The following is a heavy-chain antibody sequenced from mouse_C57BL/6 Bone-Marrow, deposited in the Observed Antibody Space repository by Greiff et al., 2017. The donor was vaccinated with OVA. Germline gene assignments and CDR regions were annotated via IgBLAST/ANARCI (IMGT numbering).Heavy chain of an antibody. D-gene: IGHD2-3*01. CDR1: GFTFSSYA. Sequence: EVKLLESGEGLVKPGGSLKLSCAASGFTFSSYAMSWVRQTPEKRLEWVAYISSGGDYIYYADTVKGRFTISRDNAMNTLYLQMCSLKSEDTAMYYCTRDQDGYPQFAYWGQGTLVTVSA. V-gene: IGHV5-9-1*02. CDR2: ISSGGDYI. CDR3: TRDQDGYPQFAY. J-gene: IGHJ3*01.